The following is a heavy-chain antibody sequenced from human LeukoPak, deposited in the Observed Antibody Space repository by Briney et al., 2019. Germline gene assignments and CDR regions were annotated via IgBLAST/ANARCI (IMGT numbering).Heavy chain of an antibody. Sequence: GGSLRLSCAASGFTFSSYAMSWVRRAPGKGLEWVSAISGSGGSTYYADSVKGRFTISRDNSKNTLYLQMNSLRAEDTAVYYCAKVPSGSSDRFDYWGQGTLVTVSS. CDR2: ISGSGGST. D-gene: IGHD1-26*01. J-gene: IGHJ4*02. V-gene: IGHV3-23*01. CDR1: GFTFSSYA. CDR3: AKVPSGSSDRFDY.